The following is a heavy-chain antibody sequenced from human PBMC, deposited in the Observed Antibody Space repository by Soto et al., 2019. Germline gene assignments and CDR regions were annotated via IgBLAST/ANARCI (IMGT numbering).Heavy chain of an antibody. CDR3: AIDGIGGPPCSFEY. J-gene: IGHJ4*02. Sequence: GRNLKISCAAYGYIFSNYGMPWVRQAPGKGLEWVTIISYDGSVKYYADSVKGRFTISRDNSKNTLYLQMNSLRAEDTAVYYCAIDGIGGPPCSFEYWCQGILVTVS. V-gene: IGHV3-30*03. D-gene: IGHD3-16*01. CDR1: GYIFSNYG. CDR2: ISYDGSVK.